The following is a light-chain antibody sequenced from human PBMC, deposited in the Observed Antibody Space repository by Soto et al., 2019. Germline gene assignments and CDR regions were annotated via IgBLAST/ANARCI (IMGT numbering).Light chain of an antibody. CDR2: KAS. Sequence: DIQLTQSPSTPSASVGDRVTITCRASQSISSWLAWYQQKPGKAPKLLVYKASSLESGVPSRFSGSGSGTEFTLTISTLQPDDFATYYCQQYEAYPLTFGGGTKVEI. CDR1: QSISSW. CDR3: QQYEAYPLT. J-gene: IGKJ4*01. V-gene: IGKV1-5*03.